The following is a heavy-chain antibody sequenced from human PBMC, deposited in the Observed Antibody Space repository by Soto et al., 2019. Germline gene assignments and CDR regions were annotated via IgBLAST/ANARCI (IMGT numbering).Heavy chain of an antibody. CDR1: GGFLSGDY. Sequence: SEARCLSYAGYGGFLSGDYWSVFRQPPGKGLEWIGEINHSGSTNYNPSLKSRVTISVDTSKNQFSLKVSSVTAADTAVYYCARSSWG. CDR3: ARSS. J-gene: IGHJ5*01. V-gene: IGHV4-34*01. CDR2: INHSGST.